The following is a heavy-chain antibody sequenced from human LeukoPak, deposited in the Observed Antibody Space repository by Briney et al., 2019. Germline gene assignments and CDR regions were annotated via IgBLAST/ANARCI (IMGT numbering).Heavy chain of an antibody. CDR1: GFTFS. J-gene: IGHJ1*01. Sequence: PGGSLRLSCVASGFTFSMSWVRQAPGKGLEWISAISGSGRRTYYADSVKGRFTISRDSSKNTLYLQMSSLRAEDTAVYYCAKADYYDSNTYRAQFFQHWGQGTLVTASS. V-gene: IGHV3-23*01. D-gene: IGHD3-22*01. CDR3: AKADYYDSNTYRAQFFQH. CDR2: ISGSGRRT.